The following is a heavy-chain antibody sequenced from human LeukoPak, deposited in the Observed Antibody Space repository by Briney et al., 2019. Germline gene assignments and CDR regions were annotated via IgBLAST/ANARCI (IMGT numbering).Heavy chain of an antibody. CDR2: INPSGGST. D-gene: IGHD4-17*01. CDR3: ARDSLYGVVDY. Sequence: ASVKVSCKTSGYTFTSYYIHWVRQAPGQGLEWMGIINPSGGSTSYAQKFQGRVTMTRDTSTSRVYMYLSSLRSEDTAVYYCARDSLYGVVDYWGQGTLVTVSS. J-gene: IGHJ4*02. CDR1: GYTFTSYY. V-gene: IGHV1-46*01.